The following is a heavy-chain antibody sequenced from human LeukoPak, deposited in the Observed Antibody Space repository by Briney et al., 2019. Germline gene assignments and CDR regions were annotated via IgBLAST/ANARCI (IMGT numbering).Heavy chain of an antibody. Sequence: SVKVSCKASGFTFTSSAMQWVQQARGQRLEWIGWIVVGSGNTNYAQKFQERVTITRDMSTSTAYMELSSLRSEDTAVYYCAANPYYYDSSGYLDYWGQGTLVTVSS. J-gene: IGHJ4*02. CDR3: AANPYYYDSSGYLDY. D-gene: IGHD3-22*01. CDR1: GFTFTSSA. V-gene: IGHV1-58*02. CDR2: IVVGSGNT.